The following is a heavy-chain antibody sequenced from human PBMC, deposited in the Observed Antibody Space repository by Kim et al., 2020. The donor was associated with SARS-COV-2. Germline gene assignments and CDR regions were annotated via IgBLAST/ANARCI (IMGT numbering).Heavy chain of an antibody. CDR3: ATNPGYYYYSSVNYYSI. CDR1: GYIFTSYA. CDR2: IIAGYGNT. V-gene: IGHV1-3*01. D-gene: IGHD3-22*01. J-gene: IGHJ1*01. Sequence: ASVKVSCKAPGYIFTSYAINWVRQAPGQRLEWMGWIIAGYGNTKSSQKFQGRVTITRDTSASTAYMELSSLRSEDTAVYYCATNPGYYYYSSVNYYSICGQGALVTVSS.